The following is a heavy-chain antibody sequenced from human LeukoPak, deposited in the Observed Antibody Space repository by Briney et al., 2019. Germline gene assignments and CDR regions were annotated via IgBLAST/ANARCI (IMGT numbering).Heavy chain of an antibody. CDR1: GFTFSKFA. D-gene: IGHD3-10*01. CDR3: ARDKGTDYYGSGSYYNGAFDY. Sequence: GGSLRLSCVASGFTFSKFAMSWVRQAPGKGLEWVANIKQDGSEKYYVDSVKGRFTISRDNAKNSLYLQMNSLRAEDTAVYYCARDKGTDYYGSGSYYNGAFDYWGQGTLVTVSS. CDR2: IKQDGSEK. V-gene: IGHV3-7*01. J-gene: IGHJ4*02.